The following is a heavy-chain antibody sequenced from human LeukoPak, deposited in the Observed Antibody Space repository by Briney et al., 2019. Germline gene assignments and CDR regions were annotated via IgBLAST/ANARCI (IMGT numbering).Heavy chain of an antibody. V-gene: IGHV3-21*01. Sequence: PGGSLRLSCAASGFTFSSYSMNWVRQAPGKGLEWVSSISSSSSYIYYADSVKGRFTISRDNAKNSLYPQMNSLRAEDTAVYYCARDPKAVANWFDPWGQGTLVTVSS. CDR2: ISSSSSYI. CDR3: ARDPKAVANWFDP. D-gene: IGHD6-19*01. CDR1: GFTFSSYS. J-gene: IGHJ5*02.